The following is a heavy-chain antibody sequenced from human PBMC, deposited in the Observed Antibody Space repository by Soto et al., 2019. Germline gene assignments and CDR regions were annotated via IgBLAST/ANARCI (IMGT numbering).Heavy chain of an antibody. CDR1: VFTFSSYA. CDR3: VKDQYQLLYSAFDI. CDR2: ISSNGGST. V-gene: IGHV3-64D*06. D-gene: IGHD2-2*02. J-gene: IGHJ3*02. Sequence: SGGPLRLFCSASVFTFSSYAMHWVRQAPGKGLEYVSAISSNGGSTYYADSVKGRFTISRDNSKNTLYLQMSSLRAEDTAVYYCVKDQYQLLYSAFDIWGQGTMVTISS.